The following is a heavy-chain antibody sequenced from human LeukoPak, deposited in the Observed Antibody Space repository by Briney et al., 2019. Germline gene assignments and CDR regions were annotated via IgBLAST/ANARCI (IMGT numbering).Heavy chain of an antibody. Sequence: ASVKVSFKSSAYTFTKYYIHRLRQAPGQGLEWMGIIDPSGGSRSYAQKSQGRVTITRDTSTSTVYMELSSLRSEDTAVYYCARDMSGTTQGVSDYWGQGTLVTVSS. V-gene: IGHV1-46*01. CDR3: ARDMSGTTQGVSDY. CDR1: AYTFTKYY. J-gene: IGHJ4*02. CDR2: IDPSGGSR. D-gene: IGHD1-1*01.